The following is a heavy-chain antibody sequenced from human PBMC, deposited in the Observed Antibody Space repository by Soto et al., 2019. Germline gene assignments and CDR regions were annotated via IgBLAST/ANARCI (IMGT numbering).Heavy chain of an antibody. CDR3: AADATVWQQMVPSDY. Sequence: QMQLEQSGPEVKKPGTSVKVSCKASGFTFTSSAFQWVRQARGQRLEWIGWIAVGSGYTNYAQRFQDRVTLTRDMSTATTYMELSRLTSEDTAIYYCAADATVWQQMVPSDYWGQGTLVTVSS. D-gene: IGHD2-8*01. CDR2: IAVGSGYT. V-gene: IGHV1-58*01. J-gene: IGHJ4*02. CDR1: GFTFTSSA.